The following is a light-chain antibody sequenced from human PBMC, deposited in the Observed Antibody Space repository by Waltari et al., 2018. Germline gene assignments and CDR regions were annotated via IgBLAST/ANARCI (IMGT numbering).Light chain of an antibody. CDR1: ALPTKY. Sequence: SYELTQPPSVSVSPGQTARITCSGDALPTKYGYWYQQKSGQAPVLVIYEDNKRRSGIPGRFSGSSSRTIVTLTISGAQVEDEGDYYCYSTDRTGKQRVFGGGTKLTVL. CDR3: YSTDRTGKQRV. CDR2: EDN. J-gene: IGLJ2*01. V-gene: IGLV3-10*01.